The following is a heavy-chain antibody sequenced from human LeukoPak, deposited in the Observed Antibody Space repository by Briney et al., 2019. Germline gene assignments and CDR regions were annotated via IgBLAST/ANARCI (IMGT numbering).Heavy chain of an antibody. CDR3: ARHGSGYYFFDY. CDR1: GGSISSYY. J-gene: IGHJ4*02. V-gene: IGHV4-59*08. D-gene: IGHD3-3*01. Sequence: PSETLSLTCTVSGGSISSYYWNWIRQPPGKGLEWIGYIFYSGSTNYNPSLKSRVTISVDTSKNQFSLKLSSVTAADTAVYYCARHGSGYYFFDYWGQGTLVTVSS. CDR2: IFYSGST.